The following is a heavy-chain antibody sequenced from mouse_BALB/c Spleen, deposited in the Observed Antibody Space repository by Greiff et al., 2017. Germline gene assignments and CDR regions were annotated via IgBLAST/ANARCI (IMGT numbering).Heavy chain of an antibody. D-gene: IGHD1-2*01. J-gene: IGHJ4*01. Sequence: EVKLQESGPGLVKPSQSLSLTCSVTGYSITSGYYWNWIRQFPGNKLEWMGYISYDGSNNYNPSLKNRISITRDTSKNQFFLKLNSVTTEDTATYYCARRTTADYYAMDYWGQGTSVTVSS. CDR2: ISYDGSN. CDR1: GYSITSGYY. CDR3: ARRTTADYYAMDY. V-gene: IGHV3-6*02.